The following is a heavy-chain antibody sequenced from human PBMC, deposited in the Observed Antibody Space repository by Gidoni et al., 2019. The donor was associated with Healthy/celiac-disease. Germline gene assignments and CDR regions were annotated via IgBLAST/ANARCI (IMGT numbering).Heavy chain of an antibody. J-gene: IGHJ2*01. CDR3: ARGVVTAIYWYFDL. CDR1: GGSISSYY. V-gene: IGHV4-59*01. CDR2: IYYSGST. D-gene: IGHD2-21*02. Sequence: QVQLQESGPGLVKPSETLSLTCTVSGGSISSYYWSWIRQPPGKGLEWIGYIYYSGSTNYNPSLKSRVTISVDTSKNQFSLKLSSVTAADTAVYYCARGVVTAIYWYFDLWGRGTLVTVSS.